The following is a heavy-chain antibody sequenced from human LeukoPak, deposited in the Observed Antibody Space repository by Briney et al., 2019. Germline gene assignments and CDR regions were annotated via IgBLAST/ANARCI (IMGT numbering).Heavy chain of an antibody. CDR3: ARPLTTVKNTGCYFDL. Sequence: GESLKISCKISGYNFTNYWIGWVRQMPGKGLEWMGIVYPGDSDTRYSPSFRGQVTISADKSITTAYLQWSSLKASDTAMYYCARPLTTVKNTGCYFDLWGRGTLVTVSS. V-gene: IGHV5-51*01. CDR1: GYNFTNYW. CDR2: VYPGDSDT. D-gene: IGHD4-17*01. J-gene: IGHJ2*01.